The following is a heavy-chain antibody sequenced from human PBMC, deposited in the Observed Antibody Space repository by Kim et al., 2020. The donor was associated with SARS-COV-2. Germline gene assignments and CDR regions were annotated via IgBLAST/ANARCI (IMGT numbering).Heavy chain of an antibody. V-gene: IGHV3-43*01. Sequence: ADSVKGRFTISRDNSKNSLYLQMNSLRTEDTALYYCAKAPFESDPSFDYWGQGTLVTVSS. CDR3: AKAPFESDPSFDY. J-gene: IGHJ4*02.